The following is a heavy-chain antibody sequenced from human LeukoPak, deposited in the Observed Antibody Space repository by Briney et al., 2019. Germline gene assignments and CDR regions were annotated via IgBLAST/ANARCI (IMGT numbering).Heavy chain of an antibody. J-gene: IGHJ4*02. Sequence: RASVKVPCKASGYTFTGYYMHWVRQAPGQGLEWMGWINPNSGGTNYAQKFQGRVTMTRDTSISTAYMELSRLRSDDTAVYYCASEGAFYDSSGYDWGQGTLVTVSS. D-gene: IGHD3-22*01. CDR1: GYTFTGYY. CDR3: ASEGAFYDSSGYD. V-gene: IGHV1-2*02. CDR2: INPNSGGT.